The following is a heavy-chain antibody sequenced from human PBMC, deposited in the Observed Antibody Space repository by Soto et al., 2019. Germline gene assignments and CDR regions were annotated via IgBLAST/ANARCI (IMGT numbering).Heavy chain of an antibody. CDR2: IYYSGST. D-gene: IGHD3-3*01. V-gene: IGHV4-39*01. CDR3: ARGFWSGYYTSGYNYMDV. CDR1: GGSISSSSYY. Sequence: SETLSLTCTVSGGSISSSSYYWGWIRQPPGKGLEWIGSIYYSGSTYYNPSLKSRVTISVDTSKNQFSLKLSSVTAADTAVYYCARGFWSGYYTSGYNYMDVWGKGTMVTVSS. J-gene: IGHJ6*03.